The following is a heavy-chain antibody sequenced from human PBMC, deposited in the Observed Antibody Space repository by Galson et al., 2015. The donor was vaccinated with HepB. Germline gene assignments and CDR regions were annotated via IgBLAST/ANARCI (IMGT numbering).Heavy chain of an antibody. V-gene: IGHV4-61*02. J-gene: IGHJ3*02. CDR3: AREVYDSSGYYWADAFDI. D-gene: IGHD3-22*01. CDR2: IYTSGST. CDR1: GGSISSGSYY. Sequence: TLSLTCTVSGGSISSGSYYWSWIRQPAGKGLEWIGRIYTSGSTNYNPSLKSRVTISVDTSKSQFSLKLSSVTAADTAVYYCAREVYDSSGYYWADAFDIWSQGTMVTVSS.